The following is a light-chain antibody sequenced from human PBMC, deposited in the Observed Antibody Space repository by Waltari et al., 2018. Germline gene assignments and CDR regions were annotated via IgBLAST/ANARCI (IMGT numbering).Light chain of an antibody. CDR2: EVS. CDR3: CSHTNIGTWV. J-gene: IGLJ3*02. CDR1: NNDIGYYNY. Sequence: QSALTQPASVSGSLGQSITISCLGTNNDIGYYNYVSWYQQFPGEAPRLIIYEVSNRPSRISSRFSGSKSGMTASLTISGLQADDEATYYCCSHTNIGTWVFGGGTTLTVL. V-gene: IGLV2-14*01.